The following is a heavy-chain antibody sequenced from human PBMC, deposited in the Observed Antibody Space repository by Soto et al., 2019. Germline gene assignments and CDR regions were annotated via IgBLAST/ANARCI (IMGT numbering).Heavy chain of an antibody. CDR3: AKGYSANYYGVFDY. V-gene: IGHV3-11*05. CDR2: ISGGSDFT. CDR1: GFTFSDYY. Sequence: GGSLRLSCAASGFTFSDYYMNWIRQAPGKGLEWVSYISGGSDFTNYADSVKGRFTISRDNAKNSLYLQMNSLRAEDTAVYYCAKGYSANYYGVFDYWGQGNLVTVSS. J-gene: IGHJ4*02. D-gene: IGHD1-26*01.